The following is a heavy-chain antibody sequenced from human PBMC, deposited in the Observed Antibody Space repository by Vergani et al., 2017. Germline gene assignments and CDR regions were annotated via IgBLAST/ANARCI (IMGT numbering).Heavy chain of an antibody. V-gene: IGHV3-23*01. CDR3: AKVGRSEVAGTFGAFDI. CDR1: GFTFIMHA. D-gene: IGHD6-19*01. CDR2: LSASDRRT. Sequence: EVQLLESGGDLVQPGGSLSLSCAASGFTFIMHAMSWVRQAPGKGLEWVSTLSASDRRTHYADSVKGRFTISRDNSKNTLFLHMNSLRPEDTAVYYCAKVGRSEVAGTFGAFDIWGKGTMVTVSS. J-gene: IGHJ3*02.